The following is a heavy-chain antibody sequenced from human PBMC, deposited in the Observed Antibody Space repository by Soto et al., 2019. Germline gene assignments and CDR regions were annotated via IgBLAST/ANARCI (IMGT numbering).Heavy chain of an antibody. J-gene: IGHJ6*02. CDR1: GYIFISYY. CDR2: INPGGGST. D-gene: IGHD2-21*02. CDR3: ARLYCAGDCSITPGDYYYGMDV. V-gene: IGHV1-46*01. Sequence: QVQLVQSGAEVKKPGASVKVSCKASGYIFISYYIHWVRQAPGQGLEWMGIINPGGGSTSYAEKFQGRVTMTRDTSTSTGYMELSSLRSEDTAVYYCARLYCAGDCSITPGDYYYGMDVWGQGTTVTVSS.